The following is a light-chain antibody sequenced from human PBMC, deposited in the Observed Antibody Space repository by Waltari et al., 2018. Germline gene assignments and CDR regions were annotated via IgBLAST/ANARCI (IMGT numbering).Light chain of an antibody. J-gene: IGLJ1*01. CDR2: SDT. V-gene: IGLV3-21*04. CDR1: NIAPKT. CDR3: QVWDGSTDHYV. Sequence: SYVLTQPPSLSVALGKTARIPCGGTNIAPKTVHWYQHKPGQAPVLLIYSDTDRPSGIPERFTGSKSGTTATLTISTVEAGDEADYYCQVWDGSTDHYVFGSGTKVTV.